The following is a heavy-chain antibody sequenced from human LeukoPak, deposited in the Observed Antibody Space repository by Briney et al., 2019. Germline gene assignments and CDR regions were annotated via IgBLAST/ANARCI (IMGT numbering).Heavy chain of an antibody. CDR3: AKERPSGSYLYYFDY. V-gene: IGHV3-23*01. Sequence: PGGSLRLSCVASGFTFSSYALTWVRQAPGKGLEWVSGISGNGGSTYHADSVKGRFTISRDNSKNTLYLQMNSLRAEDTAVYYCAKERPSGSYLYYFDYWGQGTLVTVSS. D-gene: IGHD1-26*01. CDR2: ISGNGGST. J-gene: IGHJ4*02. CDR1: GFTFSSYA.